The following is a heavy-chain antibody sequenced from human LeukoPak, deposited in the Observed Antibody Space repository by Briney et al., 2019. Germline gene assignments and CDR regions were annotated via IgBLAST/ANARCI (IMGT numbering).Heavy chain of an antibody. CDR1: GFTFSSYG. V-gene: IGHV3-30*18. D-gene: IGHD4-17*01. J-gene: IGHJ4*02. Sequence: GGSLRLSCAASGFTFSSYGMHWVRQAPGKGLEWVAVISYDGSNKYYADSVKGRFTISRDNSKNTLYLQMNSLRDEDTAVYYCAKDREPATVTYFDYWGQGTLVTVSS. CDR3: AKDREPATVTYFDY. CDR2: ISYDGSNK.